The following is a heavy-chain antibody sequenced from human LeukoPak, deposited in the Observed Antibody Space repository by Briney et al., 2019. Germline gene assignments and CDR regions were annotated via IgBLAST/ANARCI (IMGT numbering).Heavy chain of an antibody. V-gene: IGHV1-69*04. Sequence: GASVKVSCKASGYTFTSYGISWVRQAPGQGLEWMGRIIPILGIANYAQKFQGRVTITADKSTSTAYMELSSLRSEDTAVYYCAREWYRIAVAGPGFDPWGQGTLVTVSS. CDR3: AREWYRIAVAGPGFDP. D-gene: IGHD6-19*01. CDR1: GYTFTSYG. CDR2: IIPILGIA. J-gene: IGHJ5*02.